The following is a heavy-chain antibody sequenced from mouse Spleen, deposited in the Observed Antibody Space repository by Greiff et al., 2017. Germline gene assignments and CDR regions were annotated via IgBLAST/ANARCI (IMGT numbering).Heavy chain of an antibody. D-gene: IGHD1-1*01. Sequence: VQLQQSGPELVKPGASVKISCKASGYSFTGYYMNWVKQSPEKSLEWIGEINPSTGGTTYNQKFKAKATLTVDKSSSTAYMQLKSLTSEDSAVYYCARRATVVDWYFDVWGTGTTVTVSS. CDR3: ARRATVVDWYFDV. CDR2: INPSTGGT. J-gene: IGHJ1*03. V-gene: IGHV1-42*01. CDR1: GYSFTGYY.